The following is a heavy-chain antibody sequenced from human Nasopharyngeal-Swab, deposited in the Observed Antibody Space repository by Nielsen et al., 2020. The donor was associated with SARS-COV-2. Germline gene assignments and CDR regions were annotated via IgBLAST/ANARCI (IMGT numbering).Heavy chain of an antibody. Sequence: SETLSLTCAASGYSLSSGYYWGWIRQSPGKGLEWIGAMFHRGSTYLNPSLKSRVTISIDTSKNQFSLELSSVTAGDTAVYYCARIAVASADYYYYMDIWGRGTTVTVSS. CDR3: ARIAVASADYYYYMDI. J-gene: IGHJ6*03. D-gene: IGHD6-19*01. CDR2: MFHRGST. V-gene: IGHV4-38-2*01. CDR1: GYSLSSGYY.